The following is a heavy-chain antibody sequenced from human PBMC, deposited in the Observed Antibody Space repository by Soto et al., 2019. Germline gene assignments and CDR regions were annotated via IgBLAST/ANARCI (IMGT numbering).Heavy chain of an antibody. V-gene: IGHV1-18*01. D-gene: IGHD3-22*01. CDR2: ISAYNGNT. Sequence: ASVKVSCKASGYTFTSYGISWVRQAPGQGLEWMGWISAYNGNTNYAQKLQGRVTMTTDTSTSTAYMELRSLRSDETAAYYCARVFPDYYDSIGYYRYYFDSGGQGTLVPVPS. CDR1: GYTFTSYG. CDR3: ARVFPDYYDSIGYYRYYFDS. J-gene: IGHJ4*02.